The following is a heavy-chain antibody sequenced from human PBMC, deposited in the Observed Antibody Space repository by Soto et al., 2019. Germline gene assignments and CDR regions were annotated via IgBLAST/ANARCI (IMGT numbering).Heavy chain of an antibody. V-gene: IGHV1-69*02. CDR1: GGTFSSYT. CDR3: ARGGCSGGSCYDAFDI. CDR2: IIPILGIA. Sequence: QVQLVQSGAEVKKPGSSVKVSCKASGGTFSSYTISWVRQAPGQGLEWMGRIIPILGIANYAQKFQGRVTITADKSTSTAYMELCSLRSEDTAVYYCARGGCSGGSCYDAFDIWGQGTMVTVSS. D-gene: IGHD2-15*01. J-gene: IGHJ3*02.